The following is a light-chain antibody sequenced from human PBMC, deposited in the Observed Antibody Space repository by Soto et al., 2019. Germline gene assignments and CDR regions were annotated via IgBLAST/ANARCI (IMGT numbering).Light chain of an antibody. CDR2: DVN. CDR1: NSDVGGYNY. CDR3: SSYTTSSTYV. J-gene: IGLJ1*01. Sequence: QSALTQPASVSGFPGQPITISCTGSNSDVGGYNYVSWYQQHPGKAPKVMIYDVNNRPSGVPNRFSGSKSGNTASLTISGLQAEDDADYYCSSYTTSSTYVFGSGTKVNVL. V-gene: IGLV2-14*01.